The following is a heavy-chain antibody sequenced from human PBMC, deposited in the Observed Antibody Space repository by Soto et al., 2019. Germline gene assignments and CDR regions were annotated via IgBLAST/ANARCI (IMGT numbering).Heavy chain of an antibody. D-gene: IGHD3-22*01. CDR3: ARGWGYDSNDYYYAY. Sequence: QVQLVQSGAEVRKPGSSVKVSCKASGGTFSRHAISRVRQAPGQGLEWMGGIIPIFGTANHAQKFQGRVTIIADESTSTVYMELSSLRSEDTAMYYCARGWGYDSNDYYYAYWGQGILVIVSS. J-gene: IGHJ4*02. CDR1: GGTFSRHA. CDR2: IIPIFGTA. V-gene: IGHV1-69*01.